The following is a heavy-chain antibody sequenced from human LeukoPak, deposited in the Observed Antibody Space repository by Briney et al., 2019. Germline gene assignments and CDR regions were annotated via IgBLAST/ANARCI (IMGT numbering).Heavy chain of an antibody. Sequence: GGSLRLSCAASGFTFSSYWMSWVRQAPGKGLEWVATIKQDGSEKYYVDSVKGRFTISRDNAKNSLYLQMNSLRAEDTAVYYCATDIVVVVAATTPNDYWGQGTLVTVSS. CDR1: GFTFSSYW. J-gene: IGHJ4*02. D-gene: IGHD2-15*01. V-gene: IGHV3-7*01. CDR2: IKQDGSEK. CDR3: ATDIVVVVAATTPNDY.